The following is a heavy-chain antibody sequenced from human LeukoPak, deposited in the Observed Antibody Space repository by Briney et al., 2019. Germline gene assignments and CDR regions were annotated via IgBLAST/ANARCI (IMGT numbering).Heavy chain of an antibody. V-gene: IGHV4-39*01. Sequence: SETLSFTCTVSGGSISSSSYYWGWIRQPPGKGLEWIGSIYYSGSTYYNPSLKSRVTISVDTSKNQFSLKLSSVTAADTAVYYCARQGVVVVPAAVVPGNGFDPWGQGTLVTVSS. CDR3: ARQGVVVVPAAVVPGNGFDP. CDR1: GGSISSSSYY. J-gene: IGHJ5*02. CDR2: IYYSGST. D-gene: IGHD2-2*01.